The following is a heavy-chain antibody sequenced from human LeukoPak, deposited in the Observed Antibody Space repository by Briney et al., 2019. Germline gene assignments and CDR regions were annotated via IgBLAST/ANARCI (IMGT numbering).Heavy chain of an antibody. D-gene: IGHD1-26*01. V-gene: IGHV4-39*01. Sequence: PSETLSLTCTVSGGSISSSSYYWGWIRQPPGKGLEWIGSIYYSGSTYYNPSLKSRVTISVDTSKNQFSLKLSSVTAADTAVYYCARQPAVTSVGATRLSAFDIWGQGTMVTVSS. CDR3: ARQPAVTSVGATRLSAFDI. CDR1: GGSISSSSYY. CDR2: IYYSGST. J-gene: IGHJ3*02.